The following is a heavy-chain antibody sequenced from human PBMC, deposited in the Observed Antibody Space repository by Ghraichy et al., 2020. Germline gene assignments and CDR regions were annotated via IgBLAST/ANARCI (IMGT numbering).Heavy chain of an antibody. CDR1: GDSLSNNDVA. Sequence: SETLSLTCVISGDSLSNNDVAWNWIRQSPSRGLEWLGRTYRMASKYAESVKARTAITPDTSKNQFSLRLNSVTPDDTAVYYCARGRHNTFDIWGQGIMVTVSS. V-gene: IGHV6-1*01. J-gene: IGHJ3*02. CDR2: TYRMAS. CDR3: ARGRHNTFDI. D-gene: IGHD2/OR15-2a*01.